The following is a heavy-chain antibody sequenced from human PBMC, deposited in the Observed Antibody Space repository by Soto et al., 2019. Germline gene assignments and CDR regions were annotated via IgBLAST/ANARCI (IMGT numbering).Heavy chain of an antibody. J-gene: IGHJ4*02. Sequence: QVQLVQSGAEVKRPGSSVKVSCKASGDTFNFYSINWVRQAPGLGLEWMGRVNPIVSMSNYAQKFQGRVTMTADKPTSTAYMELSSLRSADTAIYYCASIYGSGYRAFDYWGQGALVTVSS. CDR1: GDTFNFYS. V-gene: IGHV1-69*02. CDR2: VNPIVSMS. D-gene: IGHD3-10*01. CDR3: ASIYGSGYRAFDY.